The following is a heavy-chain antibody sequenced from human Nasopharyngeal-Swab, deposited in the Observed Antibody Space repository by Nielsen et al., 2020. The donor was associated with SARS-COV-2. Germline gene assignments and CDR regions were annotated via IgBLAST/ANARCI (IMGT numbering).Heavy chain of an antibody. D-gene: IGHD3-3*01. CDR1: GFTFSSYA. V-gene: IGHV3-23*01. CDR3: AKYFWSGSLYYGMDV. CDR2: ISGSGGST. Sequence: GGSLRLSCAASGFTFSSYAMSWVRQAPGKGLEWVSAISGSGGSTYYADSVKGRFTISRDNSKNTLYLQMNSLRAEDTAVYYCAKYFWSGSLYYGMDVWGQGTTVTVPS. J-gene: IGHJ6*02.